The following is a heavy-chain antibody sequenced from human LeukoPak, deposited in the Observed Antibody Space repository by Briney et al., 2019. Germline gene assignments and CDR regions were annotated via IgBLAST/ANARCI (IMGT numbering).Heavy chain of an antibody. J-gene: IGHJ3*02. V-gene: IGHV4-59*01. Sequence: SETLSLTCTVSGGSISGSHWSWIRHPPGKGPEWIGHIYYSGSTNYNPSLKSRVTISVDTSKNQFSLKLTSVTAADTAVYYCAREVRLLGTGINAFDIWGQGTMVTVSS. CDR2: IYYSGST. CDR1: GGSISGSH. CDR3: AREVRLLGTGINAFDI. D-gene: IGHD2-8*02.